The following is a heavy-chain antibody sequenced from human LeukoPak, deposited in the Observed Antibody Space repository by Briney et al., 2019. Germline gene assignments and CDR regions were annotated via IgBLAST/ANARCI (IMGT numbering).Heavy chain of an antibody. Sequence: PSETLSFTCTVSGDSINTDGYYWSWIRQHPGKGLVWIGYIFYTGRTYFSPSLKSRVSMSVDTSQNQFSLKLSSVTAADTAVYYCARAGYSDLDVDYWGQGALVSVSS. V-gene: IGHV4-31*03. CDR3: ARAGYSDLDVDY. J-gene: IGHJ4*02. D-gene: IGHD3/OR15-3a*01. CDR2: IFYTGRT. CDR1: GDSINTDGYY.